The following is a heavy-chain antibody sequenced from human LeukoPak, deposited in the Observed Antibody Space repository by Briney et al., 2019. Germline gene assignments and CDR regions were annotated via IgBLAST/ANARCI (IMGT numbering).Heavy chain of an antibody. Sequence: GSLRLSCAASGFPFRDFGLSWVRQAPGKGLVWVSRINSDGSSTSYADSVKGRFTISRDNAKNTLYLQMNSLRAEDTAVYYCAREDSSSWYSNWSYYYYYYMDVWGKGTTVTISS. CDR1: GFPFRDFG. D-gene: IGHD6-13*01. V-gene: IGHV3-74*01. CDR3: AREDSSSWYSNWSYYYYYYMDV. J-gene: IGHJ6*03. CDR2: INSDGSST.